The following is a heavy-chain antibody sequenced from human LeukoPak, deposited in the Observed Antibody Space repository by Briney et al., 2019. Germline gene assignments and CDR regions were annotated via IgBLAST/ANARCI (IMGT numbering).Heavy chain of an antibody. J-gene: IGHJ4*02. V-gene: IGHV3-72*01. D-gene: IGHD1-26*01. Sequence: GGSLRLSCAASGFTLSDHYMDWVRQTPGKGLEWVGRSRNKANSYTTEYAASVKGRFTISRDDSKNSLFLQVNSLKTDDTAVYYCARASHSGSYFFYWGQGTLVTVSS. CDR3: ARASHSGSYFFY. CDR1: GFTLSDHY. CDR2: SRNKANSYTT.